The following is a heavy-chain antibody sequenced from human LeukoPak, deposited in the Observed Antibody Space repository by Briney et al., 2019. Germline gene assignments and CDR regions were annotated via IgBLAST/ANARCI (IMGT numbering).Heavy chain of an antibody. Sequence: ETGGSLRLSCAASGFTFSSYAMSWVRQAPGKGLEWVSAISGSGGSTYYADSVKGRFTISRDNSKNTLYLQMNSLRAEDTAVYYCAKDPYSSSGYYFDYWGQGTLVTVSS. D-gene: IGHD6-6*01. J-gene: IGHJ4*02. CDR2: ISGSGGST. CDR3: AKDPYSSSGYYFDY. V-gene: IGHV3-23*01. CDR1: GFTFSSYA.